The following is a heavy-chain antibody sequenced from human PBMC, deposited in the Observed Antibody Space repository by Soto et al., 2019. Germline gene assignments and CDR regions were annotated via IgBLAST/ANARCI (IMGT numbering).Heavy chain of an antibody. CDR3: ARDPYYYDSSGYYRYRDAFDI. V-gene: IGHV3-48*02. D-gene: IGHD3-22*01. J-gene: IGHJ3*02. CDR1: GFTFSSYS. Sequence: GGSLRLSCAASGFTFSSYSMNWVRQAPGKGLEWVSYISSSSTIYYADSVKGRFTISRDNAKNSLYLQMNSLRDEDTAVYYCARDPYYYDSSGYYRYRDAFDIWGQGTMVTVSS. CDR2: ISSSSTI.